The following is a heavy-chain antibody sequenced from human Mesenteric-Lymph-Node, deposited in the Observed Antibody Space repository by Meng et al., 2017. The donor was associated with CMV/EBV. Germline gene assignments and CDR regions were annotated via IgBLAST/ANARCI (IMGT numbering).Heavy chain of an antibody. CDR1: GGPFSGHY. Sequence: SETLSLTCAVYGGPFSGHYWNWIRQPPGKGLEWIGEINHSGSTNYIPSLKSRVTISVDTSKNQVSLKMTSVTAADTGVYFCARSPGFWSLDYWGRGTLVTVSS. CDR2: INHSGST. D-gene: IGHD2-8*02. J-gene: IGHJ4*02. CDR3: ARSPGFWSLDY. V-gene: IGHV4-34*01.